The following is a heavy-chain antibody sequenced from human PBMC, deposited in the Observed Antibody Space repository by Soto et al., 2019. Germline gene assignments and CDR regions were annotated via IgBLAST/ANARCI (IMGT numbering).Heavy chain of an antibody. CDR1: AWSISGYY. V-gene: IGHV4-34*12. D-gene: IGHD2-21*02. Sequence: SETVSLTCTVYAWSISGYYWCWMRQPPWQALEWIGEVIHTGRTNYHPSLKCRVTISVNTSKKQFSLNLSSVTAACTAVYYCARSPKSSDFPCYLECWGQGKQVTV. J-gene: IGHJ4*02. CDR3: ARSPKSSDFPCYLEC. CDR2: VIHTGRT.